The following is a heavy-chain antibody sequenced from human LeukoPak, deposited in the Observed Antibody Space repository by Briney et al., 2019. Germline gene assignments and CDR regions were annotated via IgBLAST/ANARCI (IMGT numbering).Heavy chain of an antibody. CDR2: IYHSGST. CDR3: ARGSDSRGYYFDH. D-gene: IGHD3-22*01. Sequence: PSETLSLTCAVYGGSFTDYFWSRIRQPPGKGLEWIGEIYHSGSTNYNPSLKSRVTISVGTSKNQFSLKLNSVTAADTAVYYCARGSDSRGYYFDHWGPGTLVTVSS. J-gene: IGHJ4*02. CDR1: GGSFTDYF. V-gene: IGHV4-34*01.